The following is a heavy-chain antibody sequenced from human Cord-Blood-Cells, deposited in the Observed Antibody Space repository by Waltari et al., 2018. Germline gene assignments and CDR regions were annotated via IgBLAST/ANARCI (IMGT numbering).Heavy chain of an antibody. J-gene: IGHJ4*02. D-gene: IGHD3-3*01. CDR1: GGSISSGDYY. Sequence: QVQLQESGPGLVKPSQTLSLTCTVSGGSISSGDYYWSWIRQPPGKGLEWIGYIYYRGITYSNPSLKSRLTISVDTSKNQFSLKLSSVTAADTAVYYCARTVAIFGVGVFDYWGQGTLVTVSS. CDR2: IYYRGIT. V-gene: IGHV4-30-4*08. CDR3: ARTVAIFGVGVFDY.